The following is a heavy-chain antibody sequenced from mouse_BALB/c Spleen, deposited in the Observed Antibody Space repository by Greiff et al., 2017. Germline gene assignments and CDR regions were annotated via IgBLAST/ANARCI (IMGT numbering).Heavy chain of an antibody. CDR2: IWAGGST. CDR3: ASYDGYWFAY. Sequence: VQLKESGPGLVAPSQSLSITCTVSGFSLTSYGVHWVRQPPGKGLEWLGVIWAGGSTNYNSALMSRLSISKDNSKSQVFLKMNSLQTDDTAMYYCASYDGYWFAYWGQGTLVTVSA. V-gene: IGHV2-9*02. D-gene: IGHD2-3*01. J-gene: IGHJ3*01. CDR1: GFSLTSYG.